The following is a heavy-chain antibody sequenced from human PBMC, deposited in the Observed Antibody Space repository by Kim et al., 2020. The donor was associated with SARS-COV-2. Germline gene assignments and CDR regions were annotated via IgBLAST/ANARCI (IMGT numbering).Heavy chain of an antibody. CDR1: GGFTFSSYA. V-gene: IGHV3-23*01. Sequence: GGSLRLSCAPSGGFTFSSYAMSWVRQAPGKGLEWVSTISGGGIDTYYADSVKGRFVISRDNSKNTLYLEMNSLRVEDTAVYYCARHTNYDILSGCDYWG. D-gene: IGHD3-9*01. CDR3: ARHTNYDILSGCDY. J-gene: IGHJ4*01. CDR2: ISGGGIDT.